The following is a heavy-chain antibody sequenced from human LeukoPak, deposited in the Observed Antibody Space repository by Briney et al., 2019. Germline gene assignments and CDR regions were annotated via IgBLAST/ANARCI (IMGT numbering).Heavy chain of an antibody. V-gene: IGHV4-4*08. CDR2: IYDSGTT. CDR1: SGSIRTYY. Sequence: PSETLSLPCSVSSGSIRTYYWSWIRQSPGKGLEWIGYIYDSGTTKYHRSLKSRVALFLDTSKNHFSLTHSHVTAPYTAGYYCWSTGGNYYD. J-gene: IGHJ6*03. CDR3: WSTGGNYYD. D-gene: IGHD2-8*02.